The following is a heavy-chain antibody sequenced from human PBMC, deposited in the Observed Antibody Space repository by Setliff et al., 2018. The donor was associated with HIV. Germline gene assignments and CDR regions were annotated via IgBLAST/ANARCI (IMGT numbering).Heavy chain of an antibody. CDR3: ARVAWYYSFWSGLGDAFDI. CDR2: ISAYSGNT. V-gene: IGHV1-18*01. J-gene: IGHJ3*02. Sequence: ASVKVSCKASSYAFTSYGISWVRQAPGQGLEWMGWISAYSGNTNYAQKLQGRITMTTDTSTSTAYMELRSLRSDDTAVYYCARVAWYYSFWSGLGDAFDIWGQGAMVTVSS. CDR1: SYAFTSYG. D-gene: IGHD3-3*01.